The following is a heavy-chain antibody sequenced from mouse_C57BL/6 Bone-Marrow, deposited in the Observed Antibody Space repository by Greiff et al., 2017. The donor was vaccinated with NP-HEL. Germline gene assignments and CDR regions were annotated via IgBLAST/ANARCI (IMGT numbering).Heavy chain of an antibody. CDR3: ARFSYYGSSYTPYYAMDY. CDR2: INPYNGGT. J-gene: IGHJ4*01. V-gene: IGHV1-19*01. Sequence: EVQLQQSGPVLVKPGASVKMSCKASGYTFTDYYMNWVKQSHGKSLEWIGVINPYNGGTSYNQKFKGKATLTVDKSSSTAYMELNSLTSEDSAVYYCARFSYYGSSYTPYYAMDYWGQGTSVTVSS. D-gene: IGHD1-1*01. CDR1: GYTFTDYY.